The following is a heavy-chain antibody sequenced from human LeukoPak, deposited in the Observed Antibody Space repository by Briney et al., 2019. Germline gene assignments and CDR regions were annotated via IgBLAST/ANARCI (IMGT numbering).Heavy chain of an antibody. Sequence: PSETLSLTCAVYGGSFSGYYWSWIRQPPGKGLEWIGEINHSGSTNYNPSLKSRVTISVDTSKNQFSLKLSSVTAADTAVYYCAREALGGSYYWGQGTLVTVSS. D-gene: IGHD3-10*01. J-gene: IGHJ4*02. V-gene: IGHV4-34*01. CDR2: INHSGST. CDR3: AREALGGSYY. CDR1: GGSFSGYY.